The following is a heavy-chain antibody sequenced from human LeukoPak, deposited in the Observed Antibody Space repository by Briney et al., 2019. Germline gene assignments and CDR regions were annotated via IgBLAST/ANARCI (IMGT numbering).Heavy chain of an antibody. J-gene: IGHJ4*02. D-gene: IGHD6-19*01. CDR1: GFTFSSYA. Sequence: GGSLRLSCAASGFTFSSYAMHWVRQAPGKGLEWVAVISYDGSNKYYADSVKGRFTISRDNAKNTLYLQMNSRRAEDTAVYYCAREGSFWGQGTLVTVSS. CDR3: AREGSF. V-gene: IGHV3-30-3*01. CDR2: ISYDGSNK.